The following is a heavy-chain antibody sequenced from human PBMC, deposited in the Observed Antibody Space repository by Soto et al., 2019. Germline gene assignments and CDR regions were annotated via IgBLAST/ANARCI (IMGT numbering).Heavy chain of an antibody. Sequence: SETLSLTCAVYGGSFSGYYWSWIRQPPGKGLEWIGEINHSGSTNYNPSLKSRVTISVDTSKNQFSLKLSSVTAADTAVYYCARGSPSSGWFIDYWAQGTLVTVSS. CDR1: GGSFSGYY. V-gene: IGHV4-34*01. CDR3: ARGSPSSGWFIDY. J-gene: IGHJ4*02. D-gene: IGHD6-19*01. CDR2: INHSGST.